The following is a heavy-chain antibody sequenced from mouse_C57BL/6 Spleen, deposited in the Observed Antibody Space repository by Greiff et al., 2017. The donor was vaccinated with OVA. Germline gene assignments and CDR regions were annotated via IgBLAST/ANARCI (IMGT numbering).Heavy chain of an antibody. J-gene: IGHJ3*01. D-gene: IGHD1-1*01. Sequence: EVQLKESVAELVRPGASVKLSCTASGFNFKNTYMHWVKQRPEQGLEWIGRIDPANGNTKYAPKFQGKATITADTSSNTAYLQLSSLTSEDTAIDYCAADYYASAWLAYGGQGTLVTVSA. V-gene: IGHV14-3*01. CDR3: AADYYASAWLAY. CDR2: IDPANGNT. CDR1: GFNFKNTY.